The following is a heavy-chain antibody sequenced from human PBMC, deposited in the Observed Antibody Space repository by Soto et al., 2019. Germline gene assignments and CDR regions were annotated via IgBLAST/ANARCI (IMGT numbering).Heavy chain of an antibody. CDR1: GYTFTSYG. V-gene: IGHV1-18*01. Sequence: QVQLVQSGAEVKKPGASVQVSCKASGYTFTSYGISWVRQAPGQGLEWMGWISAYNGNTNYAQKLQGRVTMTTDTSTSTAYRELRSLRSDDTAVYYCAMAVPDIVVVVAATLDPWGQGTLVTVSS. CDR2: ISAYNGNT. CDR3: AMAVPDIVVVVAATLDP. J-gene: IGHJ5*02. D-gene: IGHD2-15*01.